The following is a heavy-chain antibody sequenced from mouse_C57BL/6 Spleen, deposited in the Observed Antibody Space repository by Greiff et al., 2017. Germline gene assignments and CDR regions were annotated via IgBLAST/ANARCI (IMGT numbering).Heavy chain of an antibody. Sequence: QVQLQQPGAELVKPGASVKLSCKASGYTFTSYWMQWVKQRPGQGLEWIGEIDPSDSYTNSNQKFKGKATLTVDTSSSTAYMQLSSLTSEDSAVYYCARQTAFDYWGQGTTLTVSS. V-gene: IGHV1-50*01. CDR2: IDPSDSYT. CDR1: GYTFTSYW. J-gene: IGHJ2*01. CDR3: ARQTAFDY. D-gene: IGHD1-2*01.